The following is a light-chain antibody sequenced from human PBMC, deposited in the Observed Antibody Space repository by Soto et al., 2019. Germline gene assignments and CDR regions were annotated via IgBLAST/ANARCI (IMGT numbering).Light chain of an antibody. CDR2: DAS. CDR1: QSVNSW. V-gene: IGKV1-5*01. Sequence: DIQMTQSPSTLSAFVGDRVTITCRASQSVNSWLAWYQQRPGKAPKLLIYDASTLESGVPSRFSGSGSGTEFTLTISRLEPEDFAVYYCQQYGSSPLTFGGGTTVDIK. CDR3: QQYGSSPLT. J-gene: IGKJ4*01.